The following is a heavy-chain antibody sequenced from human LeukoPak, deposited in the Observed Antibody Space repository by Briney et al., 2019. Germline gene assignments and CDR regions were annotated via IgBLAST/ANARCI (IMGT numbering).Heavy chain of an antibody. CDR2: ISGSGGAT. V-gene: IGHV3-23*01. Sequence: GGSLRLSCAASGFTFRSYGMSWVRQAPGKGLEWDSTISGSGGATYFADSVRGRFTISRDNSKNTLYLQMNSLRAEDTAVYYCAKDLEEYGDYGPLDNWGQGTLVTVSS. J-gene: IGHJ4*02. CDR1: GFTFRSYG. D-gene: IGHD4-17*01. CDR3: AKDLEEYGDYGPLDN.